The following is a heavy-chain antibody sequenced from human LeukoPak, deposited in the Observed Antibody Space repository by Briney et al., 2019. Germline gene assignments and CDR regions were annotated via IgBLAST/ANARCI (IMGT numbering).Heavy chain of an antibody. CDR1: GNSISSGDYY. J-gene: IGHJ4*02. CDR2: IYSDNT. CDR3: ARRAGAYSHPYDY. D-gene: IGHD4/OR15-4a*01. Sequence: ETLSLTCTVSGNSISSGDYYWSWIRQPAGKGLEWVSFIYSDNTHYSDSVKGRFTISRDNSKNTLYLQMNSLRAEDTAVYYCARRAGAYSHPYDYWGQGTLVTVSS. V-gene: IGHV3-53*01.